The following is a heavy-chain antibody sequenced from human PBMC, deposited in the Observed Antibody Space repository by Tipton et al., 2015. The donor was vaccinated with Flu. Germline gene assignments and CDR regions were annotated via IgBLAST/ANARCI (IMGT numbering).Heavy chain of an antibody. Sequence: SLRLSCAASGFTFDSYAMHWVRQAPGKGLEWVSGISWNSDIDYSDTVKGRYTISRDNARNSLYLQMNSLRVEDTAFYYCAKNNGPRSYKYGMDGWGQGTTVTVSS. CDR3: AKNNGPRSYKYGMDG. J-gene: IGHJ6*02. D-gene: IGHD1-14*01. V-gene: IGHV3-9*01. CDR1: GFTFDSYA. CDR2: ISWNSDI.